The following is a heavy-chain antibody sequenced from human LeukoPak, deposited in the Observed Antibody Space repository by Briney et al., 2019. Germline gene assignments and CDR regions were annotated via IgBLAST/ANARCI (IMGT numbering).Heavy chain of an antibody. Sequence: GGSLRLSCAASGFTFDDYAMHWVRQAPGKGLEWVSGISWNSGSIGYADSVKGRFTISRDNAKNSLYLQMNSLRAEDMALYYCAKESSGAFDIWGQGTMVTVSS. J-gene: IGHJ3*02. V-gene: IGHV3-9*03. CDR2: ISWNSGSI. CDR3: AKESSGAFDI. CDR1: GFTFDDYA.